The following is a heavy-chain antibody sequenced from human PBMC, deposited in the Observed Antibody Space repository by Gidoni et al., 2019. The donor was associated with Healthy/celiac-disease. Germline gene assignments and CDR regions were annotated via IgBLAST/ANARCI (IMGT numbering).Heavy chain of an antibody. J-gene: IGHJ4*02. D-gene: IGHD1-1*01. CDR1: GFTFSDYY. Sequence: GGLVKPGGSLRLSCAASGFTFSDYYMSWIRQAPGKGLEWVSYISSSGSTIYYADSVKGRFTISRDNAKNSLYLQMNSLRSEDTAVYYCARDQQLTPYYFDYWGQGTLVTVSS. V-gene: IGHV3-11*01. CDR3: ARDQQLTPYYFDY. CDR2: ISSSGSTI.